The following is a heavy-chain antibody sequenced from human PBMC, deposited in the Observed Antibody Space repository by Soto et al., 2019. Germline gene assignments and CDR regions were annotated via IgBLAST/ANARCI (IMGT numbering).Heavy chain of an antibody. J-gene: IGHJ6*02. CDR1: GGSISSGRYY. CDR3: ARDVDCSGGSCYPEGCNGIDV. D-gene: IGHD2-15*01. Sequence: QVQLQESGPGLVKPSQTLSLTCTVSGGSISSGRYYWSWIRQHPGKGLEWIGYIYYSGSTYYNPSPKGLVTISVDASTHQFSLKLPSVTAADTAVYYCARDVDCSGGSCYPEGCNGIDVWGRGTTVTVSS. CDR2: IYYSGST. V-gene: IGHV4-31*01.